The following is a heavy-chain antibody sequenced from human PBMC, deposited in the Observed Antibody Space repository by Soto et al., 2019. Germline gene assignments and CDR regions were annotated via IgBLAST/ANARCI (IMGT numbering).Heavy chain of an antibody. D-gene: IGHD3-10*01. J-gene: IGHJ6*02. V-gene: IGHV3-30*18. CDR2: ISYDGSNK. CDR3: AKDLGSGKPYYYYAMDV. CDR1: GFIFSRYG. Sequence: PGESRRLACAASGFIFSRYGMHGVRQAPGKGLEWVAVISYDGSNKYYAESVKGRLIISRDKSENTLYLQMNSLRAEDTAVYYCAKDLGSGKPYYYYAMDVWGQGTTVTVSS.